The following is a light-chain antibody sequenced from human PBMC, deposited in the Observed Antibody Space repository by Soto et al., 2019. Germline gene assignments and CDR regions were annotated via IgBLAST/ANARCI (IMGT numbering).Light chain of an antibody. CDR3: LQDYNYPLT. V-gene: IGKV1-6*01. Sequence: AIQMTQSPSSQSASVGDRVTITCRASQGIRNDLGWYQQKPGKAPKLLIYAASSLQRGVPSRFSGSGSRTDFTLTISSLQPEDFATDYCLQDYNYPLTFGGGTKVEI. J-gene: IGKJ4*01. CDR2: AAS. CDR1: QGIRND.